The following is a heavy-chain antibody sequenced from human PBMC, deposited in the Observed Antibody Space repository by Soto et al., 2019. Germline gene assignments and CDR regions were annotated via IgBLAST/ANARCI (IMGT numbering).Heavy chain of an antibody. Sequence: PSETLSLTCRVSGSSITTSSYWGWIRQSPEKGLEWIGSISHTGRTSYNPSLKSRVSISVDTSKNQFSLTRTSVTAADTAVYYCSSILVGAPRHSGFDSWGQGRLVTVSS. CDR3: SSILVGAPRHSGFDS. J-gene: IGHJ4*02. D-gene: IGHD2-2*01. CDR2: ISHTGRT. V-gene: IGHV4-38-2*02. CDR1: GSSITTSSY.